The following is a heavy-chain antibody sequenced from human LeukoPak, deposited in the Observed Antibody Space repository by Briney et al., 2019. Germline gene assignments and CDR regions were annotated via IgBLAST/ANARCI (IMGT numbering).Heavy chain of an antibody. Sequence: PGGSLRLSCAASGFRFSGYCMHWVRQAPGKGLEWVAVIWYDGTKKYYADSVKGRFTISRDNSKNTLYLQMNSLRGEDTAVYYCARDAYPDIAMLNFWGQGSLVTVSS. D-gene: IGHD5-18*01. CDR3: ARDAYPDIAMLNF. J-gene: IGHJ4*02. CDR1: GFRFSGYC. CDR2: IWYDGTKK. V-gene: IGHV3-33*08.